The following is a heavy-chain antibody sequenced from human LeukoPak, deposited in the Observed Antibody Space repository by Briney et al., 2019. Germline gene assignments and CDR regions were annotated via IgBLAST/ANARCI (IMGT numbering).Heavy chain of an antibody. V-gene: IGHV4-34*01. D-gene: IGHD3-10*01. J-gene: IGHJ5*02. CDR3: ARGGRGMVRGVNRNWFDP. CDR2: INHSGST. CDR1: GGSFSGYY. Sequence: SETLSLTCAVYGGSFSGYYWSWIRQPPGKGLEWIGEINHSGSTNYNPSLKSRVTISVDTSKNQFSLKLSSVTAADTAVYYGARGGRGMVRGVNRNWFDPWGQGTLVTVSS.